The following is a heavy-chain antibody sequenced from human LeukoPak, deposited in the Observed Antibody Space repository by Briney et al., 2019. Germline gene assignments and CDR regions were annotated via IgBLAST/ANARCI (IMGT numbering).Heavy chain of an antibody. V-gene: IGHV3-7*03. Sequence: GGSLRLSCAASGFTFSSYWMSWVRQAPGKGLEWVANIKQDGSEKYYVDSVKGRFTISRDNAKNSLYLQMNSLRAEDTALYYCARLYSSGWYGVFGRNYYYMDVWGKGTTVTISS. J-gene: IGHJ6*03. CDR1: GFTFSSYW. CDR2: IKQDGSEK. D-gene: IGHD6-19*01. CDR3: ARLYSSGWYGVFGRNYYYMDV.